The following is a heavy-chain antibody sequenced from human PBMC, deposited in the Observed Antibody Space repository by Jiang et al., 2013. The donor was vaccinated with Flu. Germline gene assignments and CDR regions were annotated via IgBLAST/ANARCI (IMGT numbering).Heavy chain of an antibody. CDR1: GYSFTSYW. D-gene: IGHD2-8*01. CDR3: ARTDCTNGVCSHFDI. CDR2: IYPGDSDT. Sequence: GAEVKKPGESLKISCKGSGYSFTSYWIGWVRQMPGKGLEWMGIIYPGDSDTRYSPSFQGQVTISADKSISTAYLQWSSLKASDTAMYYCARTDCTNGVCSHFDIWGQGTMVTVSS. J-gene: IGHJ3*02. V-gene: IGHV5-51*01.